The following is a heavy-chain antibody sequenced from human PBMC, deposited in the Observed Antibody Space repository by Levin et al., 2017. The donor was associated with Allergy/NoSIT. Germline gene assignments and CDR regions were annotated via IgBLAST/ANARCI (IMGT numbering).Heavy chain of an antibody. D-gene: IGHD1-26*01. CDR3: ARYAGWELPQFD. Sequence: LSGGSLRLSCAASGFTFSSYAMSWVRQAPGKGLEWVSGIDGDAGSTYYADSVKGRFTISRDNSKNTLYLQMNSLRADDTAIYYCARYAGWELPQFDWGRGTLVTVSS. CDR2: IDGDAGST. CDR1: GFTFSSYA. V-gene: IGHV3-23*01. J-gene: IGHJ4*02.